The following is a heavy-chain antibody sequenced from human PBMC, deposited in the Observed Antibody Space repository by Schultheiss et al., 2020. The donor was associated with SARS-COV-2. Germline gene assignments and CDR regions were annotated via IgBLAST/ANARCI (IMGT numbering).Heavy chain of an antibody. J-gene: IGHJ4*02. V-gene: IGHV4-59*08. D-gene: IGHD6-19*01. CDR2: IYYSGST. CDR3: ARLYSSGIKARYGYFDY. CDR1: GGSISSYY. Sequence: SETLSLTCTVSGGSISSYYWSWIRQPPGKGLEWIGSIYYSGSTYYNPSLKSRVTMSVDTSKNQFSLKLSSVTAADTAVYYCARLYSSGIKARYGYFDYWGQGTLVTVSS.